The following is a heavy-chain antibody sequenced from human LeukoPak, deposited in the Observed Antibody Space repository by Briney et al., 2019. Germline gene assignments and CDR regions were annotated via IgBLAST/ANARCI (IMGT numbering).Heavy chain of an antibody. Sequence: GGSLRLSCAASGFTFDDYGMSWVRQAPGKGLEWVSGINWNGGSTGYADSVKGRFTISRDNAKNSLYLQMNSLRAEDTAVYYCARQYYYDSSGNNWFDPWGQGTLVTVSS. CDR1: GFTFDDYG. V-gene: IGHV3-20*04. CDR3: ARQYYYDSSGNNWFDP. J-gene: IGHJ5*02. CDR2: INWNGGST. D-gene: IGHD3-22*01.